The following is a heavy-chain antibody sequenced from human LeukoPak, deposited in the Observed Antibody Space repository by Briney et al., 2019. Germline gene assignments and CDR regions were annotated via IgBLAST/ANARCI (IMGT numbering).Heavy chain of an antibody. V-gene: IGHV4-34*01. Sequence: PSETLSLTCAVYGGSFSGYYWSWIRQPPGKGLEWIGEINHSGSTNYNPSLKSRVTISVDTSKNQFSLKLSSVTAADTAVYYCARNGDYGDYGYYYYYMDVWGKGTTVTISS. CDR3: ARNGDYGDYGYYYYYMDV. CDR2: INHSGST. D-gene: IGHD4-17*01. J-gene: IGHJ6*03. CDR1: GGSFSGYY.